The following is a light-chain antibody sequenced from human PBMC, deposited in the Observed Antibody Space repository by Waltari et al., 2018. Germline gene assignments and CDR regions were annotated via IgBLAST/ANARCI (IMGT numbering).Light chain of an antibody. J-gene: IGLJ2*01. Sequence: SYVLTQPPSVSVAPGETARITCGGASIGSEHVHWYQQKPGQAPVVVIYYDSDRPSGIPDRFSVSNSGNAATLTISRVEAGDEADYYYQVWASTSDRVFGGVTKLTVV. V-gene: IGLV3-21*04. CDR3: QVWASTSDRV. CDR2: YDS. CDR1: SIGSEH.